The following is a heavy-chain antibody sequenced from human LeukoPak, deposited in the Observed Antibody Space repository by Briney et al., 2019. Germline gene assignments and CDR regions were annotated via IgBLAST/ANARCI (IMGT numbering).Heavy chain of an antibody. CDR1: GFTFSSYW. J-gene: IGHJ5*02. Sequence: GGSLRLSCAASGFTFSSYWMSWVRQAPGKGLEWVANMKQDGSEKYYVDSVKGRFTISRDNAKNSLYLQMNSLRAEDTAVYYCARDTAAMVRGVIIDNWFDPWGQGTLVTVSS. CDR3: ARDTAAMVRGVIIDNWFDP. D-gene: IGHD3-10*01. V-gene: IGHV3-7*04. CDR2: MKQDGSEK.